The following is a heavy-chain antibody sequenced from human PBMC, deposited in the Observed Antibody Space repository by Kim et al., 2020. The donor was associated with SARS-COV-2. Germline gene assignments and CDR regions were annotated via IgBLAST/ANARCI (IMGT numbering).Heavy chain of an antibody. D-gene: IGHD6-19*01. J-gene: IGHJ4*02. CDR1: GFTFSGSA. Sequence: GGSLRLSCEASGFTFSGSAMHWVRQASGKGLEWVGRIRSKANSYATAYAASVKGRITISRDDSKNTAYLQMNSLKTEDTAVYYCTRQTPGAGTVPPFYWGQGTLVTVSS. CDR3: TRQTPGAGTVPPFY. V-gene: IGHV3-73*01. CDR2: IRSKANSYAT.